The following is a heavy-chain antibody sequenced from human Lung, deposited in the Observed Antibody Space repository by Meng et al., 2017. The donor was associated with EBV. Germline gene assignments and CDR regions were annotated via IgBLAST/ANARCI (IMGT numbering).Heavy chain of an antibody. Sequence: WIAWVRQMPGKGLEYMGVIYPGDSDARYSPSFQGQVTFSVDKSISTAYLQTSGLRASDTAMYYCVRRNGELPGAEYFDYWGPGTMVTVSS. CDR2: IYPGDSDA. V-gene: IGHV5-51*01. CDR1: W. J-gene: IGHJ4*02. CDR3: VRRNGELPGAEYFDY. D-gene: IGHD1-7*01.